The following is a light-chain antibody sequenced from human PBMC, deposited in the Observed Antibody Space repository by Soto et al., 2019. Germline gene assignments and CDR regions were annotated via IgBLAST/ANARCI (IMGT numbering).Light chain of an antibody. J-gene: IGKJ3*01. CDR2: GAS. Sequence: EIVLTQSPGTLSLSPGERATLSCRASQSVSSTYLAWYQQKPGQAPRLLIYGASSRATGIPDRFSGSGSGTDVTLTISRLEPEDFAVYYCHQDGFSRLFTFGPGTNVDIQ. CDR3: HQDGFSRLFT. CDR1: QSVSSTY. V-gene: IGKV3-20*01.